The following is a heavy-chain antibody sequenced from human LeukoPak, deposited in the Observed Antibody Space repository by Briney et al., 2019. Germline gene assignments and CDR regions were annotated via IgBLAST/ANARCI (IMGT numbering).Heavy chain of an antibody. CDR2: INPNSGGT. D-gene: IGHD3-9*01. J-gene: IGHJ5*02. V-gene: IGHV1-2*02. CDR3: ARGRTYYDILTGYYPRFDP. CDR1: GYTFTGYY. Sequence: ASVKVSYKASGYTFTGYYMHWVRQAPGQGLEWMGWINPNSGGTNYAQKFQGRVTMTRDTSISTAYMELSRLRSDDTAVYYCARGRTYYDILTGYYPRFDPWGQGTLVTVSS.